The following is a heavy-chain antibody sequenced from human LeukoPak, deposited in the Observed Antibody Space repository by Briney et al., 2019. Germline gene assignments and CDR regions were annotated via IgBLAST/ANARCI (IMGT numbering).Heavy chain of an antibody. CDR2: INHSGST. J-gene: IGHJ5*02. CDR3: ARSNYGNFDP. CDR1: GGSFSGYY. V-gene: IGHV4-34*01. D-gene: IGHD1-7*01. Sequence: PSXTLSLTCAVYGGSFSGYYWSWIRQPPGKGLEWIGEINHSGSTNYNPSLKSRVTISVDTSKNQFSLKLSSVTAGDTAVYYCARSNYGNFDPWGQGTPVTVSS.